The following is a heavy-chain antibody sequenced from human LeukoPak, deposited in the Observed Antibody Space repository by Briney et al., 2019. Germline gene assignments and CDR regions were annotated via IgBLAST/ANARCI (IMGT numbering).Heavy chain of an antibody. CDR2: ISSISSTI. J-gene: IGHJ4*02. CDR1: GFTFSSYS. V-gene: IGHV3-48*01. CDR3: ARGLILEWLPSYYFDY. Sequence: QTGGSLRLSCAASGFTFSSYSMNWVRQAPGKGLEWVSYISSISSTIYYADSVKGRFTISRDNAKNSLYLQMNSLRAEDTAVYYCARGLILEWLPSYYFDYWGQGTLVTVSS. D-gene: IGHD2-15*01.